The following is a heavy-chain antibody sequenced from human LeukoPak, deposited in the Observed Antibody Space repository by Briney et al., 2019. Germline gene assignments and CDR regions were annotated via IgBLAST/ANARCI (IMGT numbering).Heavy chain of an antibody. CDR1: GFTFSSYG. J-gene: IGHJ3*02. Sequence: GGSLRLSCAASGFTFSSYGMHWVRQAPGKGLEWVAVIWYDGSNKYYADSVKGRFTISRDNSKNTLYLQMNSLRAEDTAVYYCARVNPQRPDCSSTSCYLDAFDIWGQGTVVTVSS. D-gene: IGHD2-2*01. V-gene: IGHV3-33*01. CDR2: IWYDGSNK. CDR3: ARVNPQRPDCSSTSCYLDAFDI.